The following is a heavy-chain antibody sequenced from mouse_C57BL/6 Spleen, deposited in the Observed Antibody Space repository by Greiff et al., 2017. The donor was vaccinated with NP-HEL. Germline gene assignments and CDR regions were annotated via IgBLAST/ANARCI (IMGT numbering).Heavy chain of an antibody. V-gene: IGHV14-1*01. D-gene: IGHD1-1*01. CDR1: GFNIKDYY. CDR2: IVPEDGDT. J-gene: IGHJ2*01. CDR3: TGFITTVVGNY. Sequence: EVQLQQSGAELVRPGASVKLSCTASGFNIKDYYMHWVKQRPEQGLEWIGRIVPEDGDTEYAPKFQGKATMTADTSSNTAYLQLSSLTSEDTAVYYCTGFITTVVGNYWGQGTTLTVSS.